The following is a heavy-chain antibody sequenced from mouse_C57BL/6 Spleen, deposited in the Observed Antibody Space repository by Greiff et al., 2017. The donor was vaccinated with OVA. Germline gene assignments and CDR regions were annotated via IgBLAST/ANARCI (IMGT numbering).Heavy chain of an antibody. Sequence: VQGVESGAELVRPGASVTLSCKASGYTFTDYEMHWVKQTPVHGLEWIGAIDPETGGTAYNQKFKGKAILTADKSSSTAYMELRSLTSEDSAVYYCTRSPHYYGSSPCYFDYWGQGTTLTVSS. CDR3: TRSPHYYGSSPCYFDY. D-gene: IGHD1-1*01. V-gene: IGHV1-15*01. J-gene: IGHJ2*01. CDR1: GYTFTDYE. CDR2: IDPETGGT.